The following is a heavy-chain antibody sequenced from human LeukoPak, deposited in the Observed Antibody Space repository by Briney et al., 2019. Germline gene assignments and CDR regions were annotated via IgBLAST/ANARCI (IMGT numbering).Heavy chain of an antibody. Sequence: PSETLSLTRTVSGGSISSYYWSWIRQPPGKGLEWIGYIYYSGSTNYNPSLKSRVTISVDTSKNQFSLKLSSVTAADTAVYYCAREDPNMAAAGTRSWFDPWGQGTLVTVSS. CDR2: IYYSGST. CDR3: AREDPNMAAAGTRSWFDP. D-gene: IGHD6-13*01. CDR1: GGSISSYY. J-gene: IGHJ5*02. V-gene: IGHV4-59*01.